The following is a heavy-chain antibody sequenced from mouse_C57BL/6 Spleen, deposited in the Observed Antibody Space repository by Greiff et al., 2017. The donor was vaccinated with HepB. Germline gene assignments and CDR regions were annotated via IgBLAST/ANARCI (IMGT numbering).Heavy chain of an antibody. CDR2: IWGVGST. CDR1: GFSLTSYG. J-gene: IGHJ4*01. D-gene: IGHD2-10*02. V-gene: IGHV2-6*01. Sequence: VQLQQSGPGLVAPSQSLSITCTVSGFSLTSYGVDWVRQSPGKGLEWLGVIWGVGSTNYNSALKSRLSISKDNSKSQVFLKMNSLQTDDTAMYYCASEYEAMDYWGQGTSVTVSS. CDR3: ASEYEAMDY.